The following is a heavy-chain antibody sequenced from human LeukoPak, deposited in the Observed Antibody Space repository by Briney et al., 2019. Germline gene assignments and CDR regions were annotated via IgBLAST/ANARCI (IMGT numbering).Heavy chain of an antibody. D-gene: IGHD2-21*02. CDR1: GFTFSNYD. J-gene: IGHJ4*02. Sequence: PAGSLRLSCAASGFTFSNYDMHWVRQPTGKGLEWVSAISPAGDTYYSGSVKGRFTISRENAKNSLYLQMDSLRAEDTALYYCARGFVLGAAKNYFDYWGQGALVTVSS. CDR2: ISPAGDT. CDR3: ARGFVLGAAKNYFDY. V-gene: IGHV3-13*04.